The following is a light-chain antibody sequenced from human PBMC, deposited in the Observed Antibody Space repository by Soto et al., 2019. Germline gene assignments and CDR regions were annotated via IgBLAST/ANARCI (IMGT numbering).Light chain of an antibody. J-gene: IGKJ2*01. CDR2: RSS. Sequence: EIVLTQSPGTLSLSPGERATLSCRASQSVSDNYLAWYQHQPGQAPRLLIYRSSTRATGVPDRFSGSGSGTDFTLTISRLEPEDLGVYYCQQYGTSLYTFGQGTKLEIK. CDR3: QQYGTSLYT. CDR1: QSVSDNY. V-gene: IGKV3-20*01.